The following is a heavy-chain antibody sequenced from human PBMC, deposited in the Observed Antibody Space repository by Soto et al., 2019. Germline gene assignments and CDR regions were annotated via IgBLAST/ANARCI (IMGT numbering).Heavy chain of an antibody. D-gene: IGHD5-18*01. CDR1: GFTFSSYS. CDR3: AREGVQLWLWVNGMDV. Sequence: EVQLVESGGGLVKPGGSLRLSCAASGFTFSSYSMNWVRQAPGKGLEWVSSISSSSSYIYYADSVKGRFTISRDNAKNSLYLQMNSLRAEDTAVYYCAREGVQLWLWVNGMDVWGQGTTVTVSS. J-gene: IGHJ6*02. CDR2: ISSSSSYI. V-gene: IGHV3-21*01.